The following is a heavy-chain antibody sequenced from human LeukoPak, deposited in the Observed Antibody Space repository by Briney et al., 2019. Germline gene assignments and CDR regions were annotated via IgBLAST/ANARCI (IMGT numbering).Heavy chain of an antibody. CDR1: GGSISSGDYY. Sequence: PSETLSLTCTVSGGSISSGDYYWSWIRQYPGKGLEWIGYIYHSGSSYYNPSLMSQVTMSIDTSKNQFSLKLSSVTAADTAVYYCARAIVVAGLRFDYWGQGTLVTVSP. CDR2: IYHSGSS. D-gene: IGHD2-15*01. CDR3: ARAIVVAGLRFDY. V-gene: IGHV4-31*01. J-gene: IGHJ4*02.